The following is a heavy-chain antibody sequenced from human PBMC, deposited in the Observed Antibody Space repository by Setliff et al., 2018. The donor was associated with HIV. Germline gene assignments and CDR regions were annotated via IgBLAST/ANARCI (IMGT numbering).Heavy chain of an antibody. CDR3: ARARRDSYDRGRRNHYYIDV. CDR2: MNPNSGNT. CDR1: GYTFGSYD. V-gene: IGHV1-8*02. Sequence: ASVKVSCKASGYTFGSYDINWVRQATGQGLEWMGWMNPNSGNTGCAQKSQGRVTMTRDTSISTAYMELNNLKFEDTAVYYCARARRDSYDRGRRNHYYIDVWGKGTTVTVSS. D-gene: IGHD3-22*01. J-gene: IGHJ6*03.